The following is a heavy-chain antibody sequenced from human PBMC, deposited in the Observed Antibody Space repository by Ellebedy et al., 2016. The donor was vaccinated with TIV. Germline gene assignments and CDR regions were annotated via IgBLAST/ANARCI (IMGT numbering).Heavy chain of an antibody. V-gene: IGHV3-48*04. CDR1: GFPFTTYS. Sequence: GESLKISCAASGFPFTTYSMNWVRQAPGKGLEWISYVSHSSITIEYADSVKGRFTASRANSKNSLYLQMNSLRVEDTALYYCARDMGWGNERINDAFDIWGQGTTVTVSS. D-gene: IGHD7-27*01. CDR3: ARDMGWGNERINDAFDI. J-gene: IGHJ3*02. CDR2: VSHSSITI.